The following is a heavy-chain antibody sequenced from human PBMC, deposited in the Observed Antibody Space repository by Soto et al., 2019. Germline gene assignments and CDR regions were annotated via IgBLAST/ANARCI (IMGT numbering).Heavy chain of an antibody. D-gene: IGHD2-21*02. Sequence: PGGSLRLSCAASGFTFSSYTMNWVRQAPGKGLEWVSYITSSSSTIYYADSVKGRFTISRDNAKNSLYLQMNSLRDEDTAVYYCAKDREPDIVVVTAILNWGQGTLVTVSS. CDR2: ITSSSSTI. J-gene: IGHJ4*02. V-gene: IGHV3-48*02. CDR3: AKDREPDIVVVTAILN. CDR1: GFTFSSYT.